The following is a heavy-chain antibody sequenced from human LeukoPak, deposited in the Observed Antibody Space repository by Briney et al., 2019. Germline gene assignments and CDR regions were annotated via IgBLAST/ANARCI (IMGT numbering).Heavy chain of an antibody. CDR3: ASLGVITMVRGAPPGDY. Sequence: SETLSLTCTVSGYSISSGYYWGWIRQPPGKGLEWIGSIYHSGSTYYNPSLKSRVTISVDTSKNQFSLKLSSVTAADTAVYYCASLGVITMVRGAPPGDYWGQGTLVTVSS. D-gene: IGHD3-10*01. J-gene: IGHJ4*02. CDR2: IYHSGST. V-gene: IGHV4-38-2*02. CDR1: GYSISSGYY.